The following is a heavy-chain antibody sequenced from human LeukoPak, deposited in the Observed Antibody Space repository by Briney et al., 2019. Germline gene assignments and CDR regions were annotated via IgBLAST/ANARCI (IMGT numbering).Heavy chain of an antibody. V-gene: IGHV4-34*01. CDR3: ARVPPTTGDFDY. CDR1: GGSFSGYH. CDR2: INHSGST. D-gene: IGHD1-1*01. Sequence: SETLSLTCAVYGGSFSGYHWSWIRQPPGKGLEWIGEINHSGSTNYNPSLKSRVTISVDTSKNQFSLKLSSVTAADTAVYYCARVPPTTGDFDYWGQGTLVTVSS. J-gene: IGHJ4*02.